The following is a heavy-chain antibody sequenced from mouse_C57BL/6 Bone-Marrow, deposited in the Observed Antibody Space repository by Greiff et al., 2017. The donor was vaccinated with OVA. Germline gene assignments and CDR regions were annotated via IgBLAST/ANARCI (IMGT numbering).Heavy chain of an antibody. Sequence: EVQLQQSVAELVRPGASVKLSCTASGFNIKNTYMHWVKQRPEQGLEWIGRIDPANGNTKYAPKFQGKATITADPSSNTAYLQLSSLTSEDTAIYYCAFITTVVAKDYFDYWGQGTTLTVSS. J-gene: IGHJ2*01. CDR1: GFNIKNTY. CDR3: AFITTVVAKDYFDY. CDR2: IDPANGNT. V-gene: IGHV14-3*01. D-gene: IGHD1-1*01.